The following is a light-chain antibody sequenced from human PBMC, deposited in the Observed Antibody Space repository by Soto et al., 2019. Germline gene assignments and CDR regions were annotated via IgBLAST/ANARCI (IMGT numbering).Light chain of an antibody. Sequence: DIQMTQSPSTLSASVGDRVIITCRASQYIGTWLAWYQQRPGKSPKLLIYKASNLETGVPSRFSGSGSGTEFTLTISGLQADDSATYYCQQYNSTFGQGTKVDIK. CDR2: KAS. CDR3: QQYNST. J-gene: IGKJ1*01. CDR1: QYIGTW. V-gene: IGKV1-5*03.